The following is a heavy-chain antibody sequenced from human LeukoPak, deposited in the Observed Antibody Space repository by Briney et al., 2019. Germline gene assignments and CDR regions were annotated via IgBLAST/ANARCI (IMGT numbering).Heavy chain of an antibody. CDR1: GGTFRSYA. D-gene: IGHD2-2*01. CDR3: ARASTPAATGY. CDR2: INPSGGST. Sequence: GASVKVSCKASGGTFRSYAISWVRQAPGQGLEWMGIINPSGGSTDYAQKFQGRVTMTRDTSTSTVYMELSSLRSEDTAVYYCARASTPAATGYWGQGTLVTVSS. V-gene: IGHV1-46*01. J-gene: IGHJ4*02.